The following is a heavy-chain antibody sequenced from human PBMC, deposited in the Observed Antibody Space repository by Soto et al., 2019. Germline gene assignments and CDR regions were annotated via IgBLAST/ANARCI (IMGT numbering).Heavy chain of an antibody. J-gene: IGHJ4*02. Sequence: SETLSLTCTVSGGSISSYYWSWTRQPPGKGLEWIGYIYYSGSTNYNPSLKSRVTISVDTSKNQFSLKLSSVTAADTAVYYCARDLGCTNGVCYGMDYWGQGTLVTVSS. CDR1: GGSISSYY. D-gene: IGHD2-8*01. CDR3: ARDLGCTNGVCYGMDY. V-gene: IGHV4-59*01. CDR2: IYYSGST.